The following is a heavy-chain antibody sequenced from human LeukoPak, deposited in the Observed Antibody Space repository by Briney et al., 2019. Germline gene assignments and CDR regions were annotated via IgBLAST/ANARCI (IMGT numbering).Heavy chain of an antibody. J-gene: IGHJ4*02. CDR2: ISSSSSYI. Sequence: PGGSLRLSCAASGFTFSSYAMHWVRQAPGKGLEWVSSISSSSSYIYYADSMKGRFTISRDNAKNSLYLQMNSLRAEDTAVYYCARDTYDSSVLTPFGYWGQGTLVTVSS. V-gene: IGHV3-21*01. CDR3: ARDTYDSSVLTPFGY. D-gene: IGHD3-22*01. CDR1: GFTFSSYA.